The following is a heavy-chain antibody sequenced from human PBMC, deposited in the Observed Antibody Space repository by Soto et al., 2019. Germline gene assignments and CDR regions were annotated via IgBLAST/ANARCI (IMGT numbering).Heavy chain of an antibody. CDR2: ISAYNGNT. CDR3: ARPDGWFGESPQAFDR. V-gene: IGHV1-18*04. D-gene: IGHD3-10*01. J-gene: IGHJ3*01. Sequence: QVQLVHSGAEVKKPGASVKVSCKASGYTFTSYGISWVRQAPGQGLEWMGWISAYNGNTNYAQKFQGRVNMTTDTPTSTVFMELRSLRSDDTAVDYCARPDGWFGESPQAFDRWGQGTMVSVSS. CDR1: GYTFTSYG.